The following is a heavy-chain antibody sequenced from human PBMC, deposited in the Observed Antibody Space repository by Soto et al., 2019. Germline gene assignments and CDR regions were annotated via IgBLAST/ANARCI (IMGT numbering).Heavy chain of an antibody. CDR3: AKQGPLDDFWSGYYYYYGMDV. CDR1: GFTFSSYA. J-gene: IGHJ6*02. D-gene: IGHD3-3*01. V-gene: IGHV3-23*01. CDR2: ISGSGGST. Sequence: EVQLLESGGGLVQPGGSLRLSCAASGFTFSSYAMSWVRQAPGKGLEWVLAISGSGGSTYYADSVKGRFTISRDNSKNTLYLQMNSLRAEDTAVYYCAKQGPLDDFWSGYYYYYGMDVWGQGTTVTVSS.